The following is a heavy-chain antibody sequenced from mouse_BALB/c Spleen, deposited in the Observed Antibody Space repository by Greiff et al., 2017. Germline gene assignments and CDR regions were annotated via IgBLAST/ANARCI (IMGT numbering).Heavy chain of an antibody. Sequence: QVQLQQSGAELMKPGASVKISCKATGYTFSSYWIEWVKQRPGHGLEWIGEILPGSGSTNYNEKFKGKATFTADTSSNTAYMQLSSLTSEDSAVYYCARWAAYGNYFDYWGQGTTLTVSS. D-gene: IGHD2-10*02. CDR2: ILPGSGST. CDR1: GYTFSSYW. V-gene: IGHV1-9*01. CDR3: ARWAAYGNYFDY. J-gene: IGHJ2*01.